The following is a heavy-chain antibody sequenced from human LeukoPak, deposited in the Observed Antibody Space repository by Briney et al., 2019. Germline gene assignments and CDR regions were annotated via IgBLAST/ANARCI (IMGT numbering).Heavy chain of an antibody. CDR2: ISGSGGST. CDR3: AKSPCITIFGVVKGDSFYYFDY. Sequence: PGGSLRLSCAASGFTFSSYAMSWVRQAPGKGLEWVSAISGSGGSTYYADSVKGRFTISRDNSKNTLYLQMNSLRAEDTAVYYCAKSPCITIFGVVKGDSFYYFDYWGRGTLVTVSS. V-gene: IGHV3-23*01. J-gene: IGHJ4*02. CDR1: GFTFSSYA. D-gene: IGHD3-3*01.